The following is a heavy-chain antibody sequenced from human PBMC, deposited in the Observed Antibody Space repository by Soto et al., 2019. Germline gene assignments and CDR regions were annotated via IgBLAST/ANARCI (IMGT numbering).Heavy chain of an antibody. CDR1: GGSISSGGYY. J-gene: IGHJ6*02. CDR3: AREFVAARVYGMDV. CDR2: IYYSGST. V-gene: IGHV4-31*03. D-gene: IGHD2-21*01. Sequence: SETLSLTCTVSGGSISSGGYYWSWIRQHPGKGLEWIGYIYYSGSTYYNPSLKSRVTISVDTSKNQFSLKLSSVTAADTAVYYGAREFVAARVYGMDVWGQGTTVTVSS.